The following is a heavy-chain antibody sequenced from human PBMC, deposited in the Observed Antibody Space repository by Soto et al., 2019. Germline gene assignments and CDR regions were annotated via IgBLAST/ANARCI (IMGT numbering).Heavy chain of an antibody. CDR1: GYKFINHY. Sequence: QVQLVQSGAEVKKPGASVKVSCKASGYKFINHYIHWVRQAPGVGLEWMGIINPNGGGTDYAQKCQGRVTMTTDTYASTVHMELSSLRSEDTALYFCARDSSASATSYSFDYWGQGTLVTVSS. CDR3: ARDSSASATSYSFDY. D-gene: IGHD3-10*01. V-gene: IGHV1-46*01. J-gene: IGHJ4*02. CDR2: INPNGGGT.